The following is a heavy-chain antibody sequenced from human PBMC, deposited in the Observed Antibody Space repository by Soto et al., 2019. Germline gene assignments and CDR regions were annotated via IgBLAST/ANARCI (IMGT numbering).Heavy chain of an antibody. CDR1: GDSISSYY. V-gene: IGHV4-4*07. CDR3: AREYTETVDGPTPFYFDY. D-gene: IGHD6-19*01. Sequence: KASETLSLTCRVSGDSISSYYWSWIRQSAGKGLEWIGRTYITGDTNYNPSLKSRVTMSVDTSRHQLSLHLSSVTAADTAVYYCAREYTETVDGPTPFYFDYWGQGTPVTVSS. J-gene: IGHJ4*02. CDR2: TYITGDT.